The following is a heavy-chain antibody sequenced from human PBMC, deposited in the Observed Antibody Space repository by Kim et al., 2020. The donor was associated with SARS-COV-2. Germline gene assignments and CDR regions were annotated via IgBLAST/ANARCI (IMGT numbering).Heavy chain of an antibody. CDR3: ARIQKTGSNSCCYYYY. CDR2: IYYSGNT. Sequence: SETLSLTCTVSGGSFSSSTYFWGWIRQPPGKGLEWIGSIYYSGNTYYNPALKSRATISINTSKNRFSLKLSFVTAAATAVYCGARIQKTGSNSCCYYYY. J-gene: IGHJ6*03. CDR1: GGSFSSSTYF. V-gene: IGHV4-39*01. D-gene: IGHD2-2*01.